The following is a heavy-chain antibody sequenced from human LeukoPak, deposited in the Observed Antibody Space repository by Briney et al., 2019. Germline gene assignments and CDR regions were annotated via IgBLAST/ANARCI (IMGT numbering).Heavy chain of an antibody. CDR2: MNPNSGNT. CDR3: ARGAPPLLLHYFDY. V-gene: IGHV1-8*02. D-gene: IGHD2-15*01. CDR1: GYTFTTYD. J-gene: IGHJ4*02. Sequence: GASVKVSCKASGYTFTTYDINWVRQATGQGLEWMGWMNPNSGNTGYAQKFQGRVTMTRNTSISTAYMELSSLRSEDTAVYYCARGAPPLLLHYFDYWGQGALVTVSS.